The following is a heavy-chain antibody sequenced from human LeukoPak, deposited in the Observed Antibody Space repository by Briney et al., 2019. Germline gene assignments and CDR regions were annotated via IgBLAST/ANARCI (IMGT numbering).Heavy chain of an antibody. J-gene: IGHJ6*02. V-gene: IGHV1-18*01. Sequence: GASVKVSCKASGYTFSAYGITWVRQAPGQGLEWMGWISAYNGNTNYAQKLQGRVTMTTDTSTSTAYMELRSLRSDDTAVYYCARDRPQEDYGDYEYYYYYYGMDVWGQGTTVTVSS. CDR3: ARDRPQEDYGDYEYYYYYYGMDV. D-gene: IGHD4-17*01. CDR1: GYTFSAYG. CDR2: ISAYNGNT.